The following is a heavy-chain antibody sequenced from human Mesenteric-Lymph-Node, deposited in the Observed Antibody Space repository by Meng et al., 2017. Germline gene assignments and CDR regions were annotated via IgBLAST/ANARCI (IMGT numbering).Heavy chain of an antibody. V-gene: IGHV3-21*01. CDR1: GFTFSSYT. CDR2: ISSSSNYI. J-gene: IGHJ4*02. Sequence: EVQLVESGGGLVKPGGSLRLSCAASGFTFSSYTMNWVRRAPGKGLEWVSSISSSSNYIYSADSVKGRFTISRDNAKNSLYLQMNSLRAEDTAVYYCARDTPGLLFDYGGQGTLVTVSS. D-gene: IGHD5-18*01. CDR3: ARDTPGLLFDY.